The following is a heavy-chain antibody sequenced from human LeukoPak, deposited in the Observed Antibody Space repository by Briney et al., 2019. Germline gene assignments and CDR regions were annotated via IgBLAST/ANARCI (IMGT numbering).Heavy chain of an antibody. CDR1: GGSISSGSYY. J-gene: IGHJ5*02. Sequence: PSETLSLTCTVSGGSISSGSYYWRWIRQPAGKGLEWIGRIYTSGSTNYNPSLKSRVTISVDTSKNQFSLKLSSVTAADTAVYYCARAPGYSLLDWFDPWGQGTLVTVSS. CDR2: IYTSGST. CDR3: ARAPGYSLLDWFDP. V-gene: IGHV4-61*02. D-gene: IGHD5-18*01.